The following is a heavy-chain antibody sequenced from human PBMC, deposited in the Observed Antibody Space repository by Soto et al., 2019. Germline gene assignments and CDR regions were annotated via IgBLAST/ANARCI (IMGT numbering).Heavy chain of an antibody. J-gene: IGHJ4*02. CDR3: AKLGLPYDSSGYNLYYFDY. CDR2: ISGSGGST. Sequence: GGSLRLSCAASGFTFSSYAMSWVRQAPGKGLEWVSAISGSGGSTYYADSVKGRFTISRDNSKNTLYLQMNSLRAEDTAVYYCAKLGLPYDSSGYNLYYFDYWGQGTLVTVSS. D-gene: IGHD3-22*01. CDR1: GFTFSSYA. V-gene: IGHV3-23*01.